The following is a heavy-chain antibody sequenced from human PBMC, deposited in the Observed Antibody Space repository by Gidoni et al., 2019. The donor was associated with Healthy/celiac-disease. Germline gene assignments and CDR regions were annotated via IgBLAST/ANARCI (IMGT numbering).Heavy chain of an antibody. CDR3: AAAPEIAAAGTFDY. J-gene: IGHJ4*02. Sequence: QMQLVQSGPEVKKPGTSVKVSCKASGFTFTSSAVQWVRQARGQRLEWIGWIVVGSGNTNYAQKFQERVTITRDMSTSTAYMELSSLRSEDTAVYYCAAAPEIAAAGTFDYWGQGTLVTVSS. CDR1: GFTFTSSA. V-gene: IGHV1-58*01. D-gene: IGHD6-13*01. CDR2: IVVGSGNT.